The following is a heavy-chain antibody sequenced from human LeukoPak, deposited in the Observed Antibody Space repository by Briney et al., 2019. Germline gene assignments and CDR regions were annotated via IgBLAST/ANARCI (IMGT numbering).Heavy chain of an antibody. CDR1: GGTFNSSA. D-gene: IGHD1-7*01. Sequence: SVKVSCKASGGTFNSSAISWVRQAPGQGLEWMGRIIPIFGTQNYAQKFQGRVTFTTDESTSPAHMELSSLRSEDTAVYYCARGDWNYREGSRTIDYWGQGTLVTVSS. CDR3: ARGDWNYREGSRTIDY. J-gene: IGHJ4*02. CDR2: IIPIFGTQ. V-gene: IGHV1-69*05.